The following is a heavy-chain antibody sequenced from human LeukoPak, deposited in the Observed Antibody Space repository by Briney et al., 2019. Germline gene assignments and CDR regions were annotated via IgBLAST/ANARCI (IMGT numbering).Heavy chain of an antibody. CDR1: GFTFSSYA. J-gene: IGHJ5*02. Sequence: GGSLRLSCAASGFTFSSYAMNWVRQAPGKGLEWVSAINGNGGSTYYADSVKGRFTISRDNSKNTLYLQMNSLRAEDTAMYYCTKAPPGKFDPWGQGTLVTVSS. V-gene: IGHV3-23*01. CDR2: INGNGGST. D-gene: IGHD3-10*01. CDR3: TKAPPGKFDP.